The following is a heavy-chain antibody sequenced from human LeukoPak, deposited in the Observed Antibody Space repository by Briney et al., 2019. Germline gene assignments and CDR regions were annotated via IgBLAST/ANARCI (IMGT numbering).Heavy chain of an antibody. CDR1: GFTFSSYW. V-gene: IGHV3-74*01. Sequence: GGSLRLSCAASGFTFSSYWMHWVRQAPGKGLVWVSRINSDGSYTNYADSVKGRFTISRDNAKNTLYLQMNSLRAEDTAVYYCARALGGWPDAFDIWGQETMDTVSS. CDR3: ARALGGWPDAFDI. CDR2: INSDGSYT. J-gene: IGHJ3*02. D-gene: IGHD6-19*01.